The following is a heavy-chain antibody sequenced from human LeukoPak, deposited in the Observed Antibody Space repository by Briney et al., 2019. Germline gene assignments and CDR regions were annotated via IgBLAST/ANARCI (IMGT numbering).Heavy chain of an antibody. CDR3: GTNYFGSI. J-gene: IGHJ4*02. D-gene: IGHD3-10*01. CDR2: IYSDNT. CDR1: GFTVSSNS. V-gene: IGHV3-53*01. Sequence: PGGSLRLSCTVSGFTVSSNSMSWVRQAPGKGLEWVSFIYSDNTHYSDSVKGRFTISRDNAKKSLYLQMNSLRVEDTAVYYCGTNYFGSIWGQGTLVTVSS.